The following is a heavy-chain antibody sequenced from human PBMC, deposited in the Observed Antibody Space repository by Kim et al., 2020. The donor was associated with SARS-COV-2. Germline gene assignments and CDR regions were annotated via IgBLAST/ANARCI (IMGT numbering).Heavy chain of an antibody. CDR2: ISYDGTTK. CDR3: AGAPTLLGVEQGMDV. D-gene: IGHD3-3*01. J-gene: IGHJ6*02. Sequence: GGSLRLSCAASGFTFSSYPMHWVRQAPGKGLEWVATISYDGTTKYYVDSVKGRFTISRDNSKNTLYLQMNSLRAEDTAVYYCAGAPTLLGVEQGMDVWGQGTTVTVSS. CDR1: GFTFSSYP. V-gene: IGHV3-30*04.